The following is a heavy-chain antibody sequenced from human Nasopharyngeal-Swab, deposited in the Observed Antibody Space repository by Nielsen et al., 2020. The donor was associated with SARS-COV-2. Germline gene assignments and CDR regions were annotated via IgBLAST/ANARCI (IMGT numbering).Heavy chain of an antibody. Sequence: GESLKISCAASGFTFSSYAVHWVRQAPGKGLEWVAVISYDGTNKHYADSVKGRFTISRDNSKNTLYLQMNSLRAEDTAVYYCAKGGRTVTTEVSYYYYYMDVWGKGTTVTVSS. V-gene: IGHV3-30*04. CDR2: ISYDGTNK. CDR1: GFTFSSYA. J-gene: IGHJ6*03. D-gene: IGHD4-17*01. CDR3: AKGGRTVTTEVSYYYYYMDV.